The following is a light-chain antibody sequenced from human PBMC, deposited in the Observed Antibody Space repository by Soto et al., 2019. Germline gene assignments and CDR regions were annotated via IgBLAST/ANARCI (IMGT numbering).Light chain of an antibody. CDR2: KAS. J-gene: IGKJ1*01. Sequence: DIQMTQSPSTLSASVGDRVTITCWASQSISTWLAWYQQKPGKAPKLLISKASSLETGVPSRFSGSGSGTEFTLTISSLQPDDLATYYCQDYDSFTFGQGTKVEIK. CDR3: QDYDSFT. CDR1: QSISTW. V-gene: IGKV1-5*03.